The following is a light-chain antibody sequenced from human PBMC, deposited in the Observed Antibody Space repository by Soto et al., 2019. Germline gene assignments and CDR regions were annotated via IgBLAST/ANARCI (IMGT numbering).Light chain of an antibody. CDR2: EDS. J-gene: IGLJ2*01. CDR3: CSFAGLTTFIL. CDR1: SSDIGGYHL. V-gene: IGLV2-23*01. Sequence: QSALTQPASVSGSPGQSITISCTGTSSDIGGYHLVSWYQQHPGKAPKLIIYEDSYRPSGVSFRFSGSKSGNTASLTISGLQAEDEADYYCCSFAGLTTFILFGGGTQLTVL.